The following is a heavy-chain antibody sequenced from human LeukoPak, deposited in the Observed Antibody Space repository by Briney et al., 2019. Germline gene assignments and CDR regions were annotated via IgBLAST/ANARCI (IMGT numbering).Heavy chain of an antibody. CDR3: AELGITMIGGV. Sequence: GGSLRLSCAASGFTFSSYAMNWVRQAPGEGLEWVSYISSSGSTIYYADSVKGRFTISRDNAKNSLYLQMNSLRAEDTAVYYCAELGITMIGGVWGKGTTVTISS. D-gene: IGHD3-10*02. V-gene: IGHV3-48*03. CDR2: ISSSGSTI. CDR1: GFTFSSYA. J-gene: IGHJ6*04.